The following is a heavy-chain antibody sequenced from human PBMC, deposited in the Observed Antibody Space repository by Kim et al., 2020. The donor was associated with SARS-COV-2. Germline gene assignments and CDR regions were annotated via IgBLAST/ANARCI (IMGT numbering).Heavy chain of an antibody. CDR2: IWYDGSNK. Sequence: GGSLRLSCAASGFTFSSYGMHWVRQAPGKGLEWVAVIWYDGSNKYYADSVKGRFTTSRDNSKNTLYLQMNSLRAEDTAVYYCAREGGMATIDYWGQGTLVTVSS. CDR1: GFTFSSYG. V-gene: IGHV3-33*01. D-gene: IGHD5-12*01. CDR3: AREGGMATIDY. J-gene: IGHJ4*02.